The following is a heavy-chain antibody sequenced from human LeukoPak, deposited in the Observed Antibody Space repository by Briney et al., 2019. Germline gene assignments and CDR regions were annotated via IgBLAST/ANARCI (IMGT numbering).Heavy chain of an antibody. CDR1: GFTFSSYG. CDR2: IWYDGSNK. Sequence: PGRSLRLSCAASGFTFSSYGMHWVRQAPGKGLEWVAVIWYDGSNKYYADSVKGRFTISRDNSKNTLYLQMNSLRAEDTDVYYCAKEGYSSSLSFDPWGQGTLVTVSS. V-gene: IGHV3-33*06. CDR3: AKEGYSSSLSFDP. D-gene: IGHD6-13*01. J-gene: IGHJ5*02.